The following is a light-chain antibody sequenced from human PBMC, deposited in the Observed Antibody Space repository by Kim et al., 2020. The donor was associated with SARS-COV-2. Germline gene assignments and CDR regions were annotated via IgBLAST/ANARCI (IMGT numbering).Light chain of an antibody. CDR2: QDS. CDR1: KLGDKY. J-gene: IGLJ2*01. CDR3: QAWDSSSWV. V-gene: IGLV3-1*01. Sequence: VSPGQTASMTCSGDKLGDKYACWYQQKPGQSPVLVIYQDSKRPSGIPERFSGSNSGNTATLTISGTQAMDEADYYCQAWDSSSWVFGGGTQLTVL.